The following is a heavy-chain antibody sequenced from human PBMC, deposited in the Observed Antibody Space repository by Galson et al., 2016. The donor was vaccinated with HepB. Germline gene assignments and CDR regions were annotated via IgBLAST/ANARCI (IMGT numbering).Heavy chain of an antibody. V-gene: IGHV4-39*01. J-gene: IGHJ6*03. CDR3: APGIVMAGKYYYYYMDV. CDR1: GGSVSSDYY. Sequence: SETLSLTCIVSGGSVSSDYYWGWIRQPPGRGLEWIGSLYSGESTYYNPSLKSRVTISVDTSKNQFSLRLNSVTAADTGVYYCAPGIVMAGKYYYYYMDVWGKGTSVTVSS. CDR2: LYSGEST. D-gene: IGHD6-19*01.